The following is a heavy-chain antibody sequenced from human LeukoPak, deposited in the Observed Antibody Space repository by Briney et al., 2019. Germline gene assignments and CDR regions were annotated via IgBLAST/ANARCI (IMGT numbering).Heavy chain of an antibody. V-gene: IGHV3-74*01. CDR3: TSSSWYGGWFNY. CDR1: GFTFSNYW. CDR2: INSDGSST. Sequence: PGGSLRLSCAASGFTFSNYWMHWVRQTPGTGPVWVSRINSDGSSTNYADSVKGRFTISRDNAKNTLYLQMNSLRAEDTAVYYCTSSSWYGGWFNYWGQGALVTVSS. J-gene: IGHJ4*02. D-gene: IGHD6-13*01.